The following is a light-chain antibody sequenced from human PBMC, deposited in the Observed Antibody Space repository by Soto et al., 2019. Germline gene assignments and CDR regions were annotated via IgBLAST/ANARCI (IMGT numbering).Light chain of an antibody. CDR3: QQRSNWPPT. Sequence: VLTPSLAPQSLSPGERATLSCRASQSVSSYLAWYQQKTGQAPRLLIYDASNRDTGIPARFSGSGSGTDFTLTISRLEPEDFEVYYCQQRSNWPPTFGPGTKVDIK. V-gene: IGKV3-11*01. CDR1: QSVSSY. CDR2: DAS. J-gene: IGKJ3*01.